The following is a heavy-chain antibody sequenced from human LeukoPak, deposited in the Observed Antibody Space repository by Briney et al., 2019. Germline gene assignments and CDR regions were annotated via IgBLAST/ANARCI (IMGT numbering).Heavy chain of an antibody. V-gene: IGHV4-39*01. Sequence: SETLSLTCTVSGGTISSSSYYWGWIRQPPGKGLEWIGSIYYSGTAYYNPSLKSRVTISVDTSKSQFSLRLTSVTAADTAVYYCARHVRFLEWLSSYYFDYWGQGTLVTVSS. CDR3: ARHVRFLEWLSSYYFDY. CDR2: IYYSGTA. J-gene: IGHJ4*02. CDR1: GGTISSSSYY. D-gene: IGHD3-3*01.